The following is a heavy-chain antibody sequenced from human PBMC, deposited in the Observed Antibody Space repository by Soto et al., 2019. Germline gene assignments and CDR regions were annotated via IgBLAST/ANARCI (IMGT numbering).Heavy chain of an antibody. Sequence: EVQLLESGGGLVQPGGSLGVSCAASGFIFSRHAISWVRQAPGKGLEWVAGISGSGGRTYYADSVKGRFTISRDTSKNTLYLEMNRLRVDDTAIYYCAKDYGTQDYGDTNWFDPWGQGTLVTVSS. V-gene: IGHV3-23*01. J-gene: IGHJ5*02. D-gene: IGHD4-17*01. CDR2: ISGSGGRT. CDR1: GFIFSRHA. CDR3: AKDYGTQDYGDTNWFDP.